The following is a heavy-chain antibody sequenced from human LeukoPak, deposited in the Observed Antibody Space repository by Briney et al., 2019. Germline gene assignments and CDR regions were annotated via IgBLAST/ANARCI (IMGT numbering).Heavy chain of an antibody. J-gene: IGHJ2*01. V-gene: IGHV3-23*01. CDR1: GFTFSGYA. Sequence: GGSLRLSCAASGFTFSGYAMSWVRQTPGKGLEWVSSISGSGGSTNYADSVTGRFTISRGNSNNTLYLQMNSLRADDTAVYYCAKDGLRFLEWYLGYFDLWGRGTLVTVSS. CDR3: AKDGLRFLEWYLGYFDL. D-gene: IGHD3-3*01. CDR2: ISGSGGST.